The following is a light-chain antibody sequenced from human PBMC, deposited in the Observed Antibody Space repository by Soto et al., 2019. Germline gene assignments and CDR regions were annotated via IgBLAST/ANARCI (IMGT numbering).Light chain of an antibody. CDR2: GAS. J-gene: IGKJ2*01. Sequence: EIVMTQSPDTLSVSPGERVTLSCRASQSVSSDLAWYQQKPGQAPRLLIYGASTRATDIAARFSGSGSGTEFTLTISSLQSEDFAVYYCHQYNNWPXYXFGQGTK. CDR1: QSVSSD. V-gene: IGKV3-15*01. CDR3: HQYNNWPXYX.